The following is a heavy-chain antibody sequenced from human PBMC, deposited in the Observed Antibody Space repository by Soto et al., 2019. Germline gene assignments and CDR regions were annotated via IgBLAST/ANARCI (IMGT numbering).Heavy chain of an antibody. CDR2: IRGGGITT. D-gene: IGHD1-1*01. CDR3: AKGGTGSIDWFDT. J-gene: IGHJ5*02. V-gene: IGHV3-23*01. CDR1: GFTFSNYA. Sequence: GGSLRLSCAAPGFTFSNYAMSWVRQAPGKGLEWVSTIRGGGITTYYADPVKGRFTISRDNSKNTLYLQMNSLRVEDTAVYYCAKGGTGSIDWFDTWGQGTLATVSS.